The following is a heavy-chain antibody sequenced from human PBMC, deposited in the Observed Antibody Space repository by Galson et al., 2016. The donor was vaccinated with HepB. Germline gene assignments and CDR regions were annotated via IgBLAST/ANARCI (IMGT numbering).Heavy chain of an antibody. CDR2: ITSTSSYI. CDR1: GFTFFSHS. D-gene: IGHD2/OR15-2a*01. CDR3: ARETFSGNWLDP. V-gene: IGHV3-21*01. J-gene: IGHJ5*02. Sequence: LRLSCAASGFTFFSHSMNWVRQAPGKGLEWVSPITSTSSYIYYADSVKGRFTISRDNAKNSLYLQMNSLRAEDTAVYYCARETFSGNWLDPWGQGTLVTVSS.